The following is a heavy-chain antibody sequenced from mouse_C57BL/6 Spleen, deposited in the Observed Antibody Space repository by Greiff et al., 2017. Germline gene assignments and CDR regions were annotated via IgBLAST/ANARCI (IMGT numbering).Heavy chain of an antibody. CDR3: ARADGNYGNY. J-gene: IGHJ2*01. Sequence: QLQQSGPELVKPGASVKISCKASGYAFSSSWMNWVKQRPGKGLEWIGRTYPGDGDTNYNGKFKGKATLTADKSSSTAYMQLSSLTSEDSSVYFCARADGNYGNYWGQGTTLTVSS. V-gene: IGHV1-82*01. CDR2: TYPGDGDT. CDR1: GYAFSSSW. D-gene: IGHD2-1*01.